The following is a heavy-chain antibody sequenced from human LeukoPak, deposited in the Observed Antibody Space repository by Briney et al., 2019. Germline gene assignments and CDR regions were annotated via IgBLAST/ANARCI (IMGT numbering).Heavy chain of an antibody. D-gene: IGHD5-18*01. CDR3: ARAVDTAMVLSFVGFDP. CDR1: GGSISSSNW. CDR2: IYHSGST. J-gene: IGHJ5*02. V-gene: IGHV4-4*02. Sequence: SETLSLTCAVSGGSISSSNWWSWVRQPPGKGLEWIGEIYHSGSTNYNPSLKSRVTISVDKSKNQFSLKLSSVTAADTAVYYCARAVDTAMVLSFVGFDPWGQGTLVTVSS.